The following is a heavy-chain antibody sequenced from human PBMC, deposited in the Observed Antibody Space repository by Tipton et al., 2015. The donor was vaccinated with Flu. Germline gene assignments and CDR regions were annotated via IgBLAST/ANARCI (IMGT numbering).Heavy chain of an antibody. Sequence: TLSLTCTVSGGSITSSTDYWSWIRQPAGKGLEWIGRIYASGSTNYNPSLKSRVTISLDASKEQFSLKLTSVTAADTAVYYCARRGSSGWSFFFDYWGQGTLVTVSS. D-gene: IGHD6-19*01. V-gene: IGHV4-61*02. J-gene: IGHJ4*02. CDR3: ARRGSSGWSFFFDY. CDR2: IYASGST. CDR1: GGSITSSTDY.